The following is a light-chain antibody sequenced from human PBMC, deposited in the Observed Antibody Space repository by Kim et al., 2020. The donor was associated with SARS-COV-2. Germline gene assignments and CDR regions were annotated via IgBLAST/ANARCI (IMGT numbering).Light chain of an antibody. V-gene: IGKV3-20*01. J-gene: IGKJ1*01. Sequence: EIVLTQSPGTLSLSPGERATLSCRASQSVSSSYLAWYQQKPGQAPRLLIYGASSRATGIPDRFSGSGSGTDFTLTISRLEPEDFAVYYCQQYSSSPRTCGQGTKVDIK. CDR1: QSVSSSY. CDR2: GAS. CDR3: QQYSSSPRT.